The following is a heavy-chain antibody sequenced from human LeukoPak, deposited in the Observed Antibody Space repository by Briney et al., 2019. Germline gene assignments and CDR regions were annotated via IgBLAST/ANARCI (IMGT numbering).Heavy chain of an antibody. CDR2: IYSGGST. D-gene: IGHD6-13*01. J-gene: IGHJ6*03. Sequence: GGSLRLSCAASGFTVSSNYMNWVRQAPGKGLEWVSVIYSGGSTYYADSVKGRFTISRDNSKNTLYLQMNSLRAEDTAVYYCARDSKAAGLYYYYYMDVWGKGTTVTVSS. CDR3: ARDSKAAGLYYYYYMDV. V-gene: IGHV3-66*02. CDR1: GFTVSSNY.